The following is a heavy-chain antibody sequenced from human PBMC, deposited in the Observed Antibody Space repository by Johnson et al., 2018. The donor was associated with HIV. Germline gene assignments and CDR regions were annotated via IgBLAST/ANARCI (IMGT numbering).Heavy chain of an antibody. D-gene: IGHD6-25*01. V-gene: IGHV3-30*04. CDR3: ATIAAHGAAFDI. Sequence: QVQLVESGGGVVQPGRSLRLSCAASGFTFSSYAMHWVRQAPGKGLEWVAVISYDGSNKYHADSVKGRFTISRDNSKNTLYLQMNSLRPEDTAAYYCATIAAHGAAFDIWGQGTMVTVSS. CDR1: GFTFSSYA. J-gene: IGHJ3*02. CDR2: ISYDGSNK.